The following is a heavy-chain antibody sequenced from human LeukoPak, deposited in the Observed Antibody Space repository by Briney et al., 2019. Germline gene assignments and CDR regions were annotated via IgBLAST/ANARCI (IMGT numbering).Heavy chain of an antibody. J-gene: IGHJ4*02. CDR1: GGSISSGGYY. V-gene: IGHV4-31*03. CDR2: IYYSGTA. CDR3: ARFSNDHGVKFDY. D-gene: IGHD4-17*01. Sequence: SETLSLTCTVSGGSISSGGYYWSWVRQHPEEGLEWIGYIYYSGTAYYNPSLKSRVTMSVDTSKNQFSLKLDSVTAADTAVYYCARFSNDHGVKFDYWGQGTLVTVSS.